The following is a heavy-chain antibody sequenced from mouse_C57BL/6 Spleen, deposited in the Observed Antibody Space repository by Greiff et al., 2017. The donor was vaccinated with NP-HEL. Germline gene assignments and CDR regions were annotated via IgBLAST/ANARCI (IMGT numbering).Heavy chain of an antibody. CDR1: GYTFTDYY. Sequence: EVQLQQSGPELVKPGASVKISCKASGYTFTDYYMNWVKQSHGKSLEGIGDINPHNGGTSYNQKLKGKATLTVEKSSSTAYLELRSMTSEHSAVYYCARCDYEYFDFWRTATTVTVSS. J-gene: IGHJ1*03. CDR3: ARCDYEYFDF. V-gene: IGHV1-26*01. D-gene: IGHD2-4*01. CDR2: INPHNGGT.